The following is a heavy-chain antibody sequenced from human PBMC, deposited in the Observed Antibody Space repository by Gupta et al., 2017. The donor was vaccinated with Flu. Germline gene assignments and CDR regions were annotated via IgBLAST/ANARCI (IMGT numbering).Heavy chain of an antibody. D-gene: IGHD4-23*01. V-gene: IGHV3-23*01. J-gene: IGHJ6*02. CDR3: AKRGGSFSFYGLDA. CDR2: ISGSGGTT. CDR1: GFTFSRYN. Sequence: EVQLLESGGGLVKPGGSLRLSCAASGFTFSRYNVNWVRQAPGKGLEWVAGISGSGGTTNYAGSVAGRFTISRDNSKNTMDLQMNSLRAEDTAVYYCAKRGGSFSFYGLDAWGQGTTVTVSS.